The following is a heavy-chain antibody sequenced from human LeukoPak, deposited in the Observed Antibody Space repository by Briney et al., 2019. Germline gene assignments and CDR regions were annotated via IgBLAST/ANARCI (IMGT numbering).Heavy chain of an antibody. CDR2: ISAYNGNT. Sequence: GISWVXQAPGQGLEWMGWISAYNGNTNYAQKLQGRVTMTTDTSTSTAYMELRSLRSDDTAVYYCARDGTYYYGSGSYYNFPPDYWGQGTLVTVSS. CDR3: ARDGTYYYGSGSYYNFPPDY. CDR1: G. J-gene: IGHJ4*02. V-gene: IGHV1-18*01. D-gene: IGHD3-10*01.